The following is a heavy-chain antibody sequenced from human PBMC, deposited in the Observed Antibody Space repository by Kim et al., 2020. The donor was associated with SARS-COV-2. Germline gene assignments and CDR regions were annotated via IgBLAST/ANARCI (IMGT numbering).Heavy chain of an antibody. CDR1: GFTFSNYW. CDR3: ARGDVIVVAGSYHYYGMDV. Sequence: GGSLRLSCAASGFTFSNYWMHWVRQAPGKGLVWVSRIKSDGRGTTYADSVKGRFTISRDNAKNTLYLQMNSLRAEDTAVYYCARGDVIVVAGSYHYYGMDVWGQGTTVTVSS. CDR2: IKSDGRGT. J-gene: IGHJ6*02. V-gene: IGHV3-74*01. D-gene: IGHD2-15*01.